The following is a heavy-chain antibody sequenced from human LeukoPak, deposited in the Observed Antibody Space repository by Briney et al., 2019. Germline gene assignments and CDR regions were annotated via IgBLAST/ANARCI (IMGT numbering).Heavy chain of an antibody. Sequence: WASVKVSCKASGGTFSSYAISWVRQAPGQGLEWMGGIIPIFGTANYAQKFQGRVTMTEDTSTDTAYMELSSLRSEDTAVYYCTTGHPTFWSGYNAFDIWGQGTMVTVSS. CDR1: GGTFSSYA. CDR3: TTGHPTFWSGYNAFDI. V-gene: IGHV1-69*06. J-gene: IGHJ3*02. CDR2: IIPIFGTA. D-gene: IGHD3-3*01.